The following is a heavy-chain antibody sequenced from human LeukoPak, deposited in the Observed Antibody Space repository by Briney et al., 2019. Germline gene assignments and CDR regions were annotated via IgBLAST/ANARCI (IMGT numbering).Heavy chain of an antibody. V-gene: IGHV3-11*04. D-gene: IGHD2-15*01. J-gene: IGHJ4*02. CDR3: ARDPYCSGGSCYPPDY. CDR1: GFSFSDYY. CDR2: ISSSGSTI. Sequence: GGSLRLSCAASGFSFSDYYMTWIRQAPGKGLEWVSYISSSGSTIYYADSVKGRFTISRDNAKNSLYLQMNSLRAEDTAVYYCARDPYCSGGSCYPPDYWGQGSLFTVSS.